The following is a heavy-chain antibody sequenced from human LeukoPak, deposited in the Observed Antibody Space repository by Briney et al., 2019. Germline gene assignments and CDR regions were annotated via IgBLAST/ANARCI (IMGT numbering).Heavy chain of an antibody. Sequence: GGSLRLSCAASGFTVSSNYMSWVRQAPGKGLEWVANIKQDGSEKYYVDSVKGRFTISRDNAKNSLYLQMNSLRAEDTAVFYCARDPGYSNSPYYLDYWGQGTLVTVSS. CDR3: ARDPGYSNSPYYLDY. D-gene: IGHD5-12*01. J-gene: IGHJ4*02. CDR1: GFTVSSNY. CDR2: IKQDGSEK. V-gene: IGHV3-7*01.